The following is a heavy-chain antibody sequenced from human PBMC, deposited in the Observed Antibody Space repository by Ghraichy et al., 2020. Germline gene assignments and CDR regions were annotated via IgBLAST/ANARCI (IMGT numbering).Heavy chain of an antibody. CDR3: ARAVGGRDWYFDL. CDR1: GGSVSTENYY. J-gene: IGHJ2*01. V-gene: IGHV4-61*01. Sequence: SETLSLTCTVPGGSVSTENYYWSWIRQPPGKRLEWIGYSYYSGSTTYNPSLRSRVTISVDTSKNQFSLKLSSVTAADTAVYYCARAVGGRDWYFDLWGRGTLVIVSS. D-gene: IGHD4-23*01. CDR2: SYYSGST.